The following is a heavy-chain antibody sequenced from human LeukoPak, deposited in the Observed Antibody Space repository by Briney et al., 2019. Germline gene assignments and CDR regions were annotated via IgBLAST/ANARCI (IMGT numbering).Heavy chain of an antibody. Sequence: PGGSLRLSCAASGFTFSDYAMSWVRQAPGKGLEWVSAVSGSGRSTYYADSVKGRFTISRDTSKNTLYLQMNSLRAEDTAVYYCASGYSSGWYYFDYWGQGTLVTVSS. V-gene: IGHV3-23*01. J-gene: IGHJ4*02. CDR3: ASGYSSGWYYFDY. CDR2: VSGSGRST. D-gene: IGHD6-19*01. CDR1: GFTFSDYA.